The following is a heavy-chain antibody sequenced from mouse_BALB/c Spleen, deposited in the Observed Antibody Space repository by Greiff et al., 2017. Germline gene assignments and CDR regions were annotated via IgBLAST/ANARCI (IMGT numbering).Heavy chain of an antibody. D-gene: IGHD2-14*01. CDR3: ARFDRYDGWFAY. J-gene: IGHJ3*01. CDR2: INPSTGYT. V-gene: IGHV1-7*01. Sequence: QVQLQQSGAELAKPGASVKMSCKASGYTFTSYWMHWVKQRPGQGLEWIGYINPSTGYTEYNQKFKDKATLTADKSSSTAYMQLSSLTSEDSAVYYCARFDRYDGWFAYWGQGTLVTVSA. CDR1: GYTFTSYW.